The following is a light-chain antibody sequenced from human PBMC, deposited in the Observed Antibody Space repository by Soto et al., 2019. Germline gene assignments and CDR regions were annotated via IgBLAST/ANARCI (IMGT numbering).Light chain of an antibody. J-gene: IGLJ1*01. CDR1: SSNIGNNY. CDR3: GTWDTSLRVFYV. V-gene: IGLV1-51*01. CDR2: DNY. Sequence: QSVLTQPPSVSAAPGQNVTISCSGTSSNIGNNYVSWYQHLPGTAPRILIYDNYKRPSGIPDRFSGFKSGTSATLGITGLQTGDEADYYCGTWDTSLRVFYVLGSGTKFTVL.